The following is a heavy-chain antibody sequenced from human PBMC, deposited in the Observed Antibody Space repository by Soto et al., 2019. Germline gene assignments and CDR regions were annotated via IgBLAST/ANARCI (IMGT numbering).Heavy chain of an antibody. Sequence: SETLSLTCTVSGGSISSSSYYWGWIRQPPGKGLEWIGSIYYSGSTYYNPSLKSRVTISVDTSKNQFSLKLSSVTAADTAVYYCARQVRGVILSYYYYGMDVWGQGTTVT. V-gene: IGHV4-39*01. J-gene: IGHJ6*02. CDR1: GGSISSSSYY. D-gene: IGHD3-10*01. CDR2: IYYSGST. CDR3: ARQVRGVILSYYYYGMDV.